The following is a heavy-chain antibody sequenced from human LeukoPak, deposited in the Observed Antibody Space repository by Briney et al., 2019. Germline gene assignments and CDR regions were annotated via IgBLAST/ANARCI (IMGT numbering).Heavy chain of an antibody. CDR3: ARALLHPQGMDV. CDR1: GFTFSDYY. CDR2: ISSSGSTI. J-gene: IGHJ6*02. V-gene: IGHV3-11*01. Sequence: GGSLRLSCAASGFTFSDYYMSWIRQAPGKGLEWVSYISSSGSTIYYADSVKGRFAISRDNAKNSLYPQMNSLRAEDTAVYYCARALLHPQGMDVWGQGTTVTVSS.